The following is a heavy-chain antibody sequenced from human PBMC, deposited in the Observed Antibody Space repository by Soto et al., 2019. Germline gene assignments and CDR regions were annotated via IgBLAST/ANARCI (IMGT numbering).Heavy chain of an antibody. J-gene: IGHJ4*02. CDR2: ISYDGSNK. Sequence: QVQLVESGGGVVQPGRSLRLSCAASGFTFSSYGMHWVRQAPGKGLEWVAVISYDGSNKYYADSVKGRFTISRDNSKNTLYLQMNRLRAEDTAVYYCAKDYCSSTSCYVFDYWGQGTLVTVSS. V-gene: IGHV3-30*18. CDR3: AKDYCSSTSCYVFDY. D-gene: IGHD2-2*01. CDR1: GFTFSSYG.